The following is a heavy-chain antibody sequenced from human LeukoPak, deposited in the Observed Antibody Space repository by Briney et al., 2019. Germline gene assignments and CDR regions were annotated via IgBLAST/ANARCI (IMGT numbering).Heavy chain of an antibody. CDR2: ISGCGGST. J-gene: IGHJ4*02. V-gene: IGHV3-23*01. CDR3: AKSSYYDASGYYREYYFDY. Sequence: GGSLRLSCAASRFTFSSYGMSWVRQAPGKGLEWVSSISGCGGSTYYADSVKGRFTISRDNSKNTLYLQMNSLRDEDTAVYYCAKSSYYDASGYYREYYFDYWGQGTLVTVSS. CDR1: RFTFSSYG. D-gene: IGHD3-22*01.